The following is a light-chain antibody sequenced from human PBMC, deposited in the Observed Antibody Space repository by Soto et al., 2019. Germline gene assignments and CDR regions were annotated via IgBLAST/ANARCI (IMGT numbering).Light chain of an antibody. V-gene: IGKV3-20*01. CDR3: QQYGSSPGT. Sequence: EFVLTQSPGTLSLSPGERATLSCRASQTVRNNYLAWYQQKPGQTPRLLIYSVSSRATGIPDRFSGSGSGTDFTLTISRLEPEDFAVYYCQQYGSSPGTFGQGTKVDIK. J-gene: IGKJ1*01. CDR1: QTVRNNY. CDR2: SVS.